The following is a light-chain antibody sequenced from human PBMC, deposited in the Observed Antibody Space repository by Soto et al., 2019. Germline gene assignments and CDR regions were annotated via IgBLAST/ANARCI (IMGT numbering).Light chain of an antibody. V-gene: IGKV1-33*01. Sequence: LQMTQSASAVSASVADTFTNTFQASQDISNYLNWYQKKPGKARKLLIYDASNLETGVPSRFSGSGSGTDFTFTISSLQPEDIATYYCQQYDNLPLLFGQGTKVDIK. J-gene: IGKJ1*01. CDR2: DAS. CDR1: QDISNY. CDR3: QQYDNLPLL.